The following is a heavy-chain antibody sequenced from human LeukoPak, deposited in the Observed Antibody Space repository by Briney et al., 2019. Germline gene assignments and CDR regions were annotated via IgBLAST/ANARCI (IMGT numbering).Heavy chain of an antibody. CDR1: GFTFSSYE. Sequence: GGSLRLSCAASGFTFSSYEMNWVRQAPGKGLEWVSYISSSGSIIYYADSVKGRFTISRDNSKDTLFLQMNRLRVEDTAVYYCAKGGALKLGTNWFDSWGQGTLVTVSS. CDR2: ISSSGSII. V-gene: IGHV3-48*03. D-gene: IGHD3-16*01. J-gene: IGHJ5*01. CDR3: AKGGALKLGTNWFDS.